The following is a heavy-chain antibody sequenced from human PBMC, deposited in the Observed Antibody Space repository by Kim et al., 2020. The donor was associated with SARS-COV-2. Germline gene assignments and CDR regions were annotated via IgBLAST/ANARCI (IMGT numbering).Heavy chain of an antibody. CDR3: AKDIDGYYYDSSGSDNF. CDR1: GFTFSSYA. D-gene: IGHD3-22*01. V-gene: IGHV3-30*04. Sequence: GGSLRLSCAASGFTFSSYAMHWVRQAPGKGLEWVAVISYDGSNKYYADSVKGRFTISRDNSNNTLYLQMNSLRAEDTAVYYCAKDIDGYYYDSSGSDNF. J-gene: IGHJ4*01. CDR2: ISYDGSNK.